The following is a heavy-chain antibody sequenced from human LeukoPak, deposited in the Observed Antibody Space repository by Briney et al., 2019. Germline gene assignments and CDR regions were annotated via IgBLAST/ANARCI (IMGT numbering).Heavy chain of an antibody. V-gene: IGHV3-30*04. CDR2: ISYDGSNK. CDR3: AREGAHIVVVPAAMRSGFDY. D-gene: IGHD2-2*01. Sequence: PGGSLRLSCVASGFTFSSYAMHWVRQDPGKGLEWVAVISYDGSNKYYADSVKGRFTISRDNSKNTLYLQMNSLRAEDTAVYYCAREGAHIVVVPAAMRSGFDYWGQGTLVTVSS. CDR1: GFTFSSYA. J-gene: IGHJ4*02.